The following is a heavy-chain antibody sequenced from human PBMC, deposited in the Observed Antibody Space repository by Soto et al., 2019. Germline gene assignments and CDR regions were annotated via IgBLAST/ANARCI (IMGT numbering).Heavy chain of an antibody. CDR1: GGTFSSYS. Sequence: QVQLVQSGAEVKKPGSSVKVSCKAYGGTFSSYSINWVRQAPGQGVEWMGEIIPIFGTANYAQKFQGRVTITADESTSTAYMELSSLRSEDTAVYYCARDGGRHSGGIDYWGQGTLVTVSS. D-gene: IGHD1-26*01. CDR2: IIPIFGTA. CDR3: ARDGGRHSGGIDY. J-gene: IGHJ4*02. V-gene: IGHV1-69*01.